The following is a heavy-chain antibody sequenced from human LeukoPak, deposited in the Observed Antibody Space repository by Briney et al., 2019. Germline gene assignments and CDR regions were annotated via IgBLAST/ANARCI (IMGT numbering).Heavy chain of an antibody. Sequence: GGSLRLSCAVSGFTFSSYSMHWVRQAPGKGLVWVSRIKSDGSSTSYADSVKGRFTISRDNAKNTLYLQMNSLRAEDTAAYYCARAPEGWYASDYWGQGTLVTVSS. CDR1: GFTFSSYS. CDR3: ARAPEGWYASDY. D-gene: IGHD6-19*01. V-gene: IGHV3-74*01. J-gene: IGHJ4*02. CDR2: IKSDGSST.